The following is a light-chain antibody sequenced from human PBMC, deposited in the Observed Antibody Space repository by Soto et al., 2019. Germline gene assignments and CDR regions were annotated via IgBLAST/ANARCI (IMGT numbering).Light chain of an antibody. CDR3: QHYGRSPIT. Sequence: DIQMTQSPSSVSASVGERVTITCRASQNIGVYLNWYQQKPGKAPKLLIYAASSLQSGVSSRFSGSGSATDFTLTISSLLPEDFATYYCQHYGRSPITFGQGTRLEIK. V-gene: IGKV1-39*01. J-gene: IGKJ5*01. CDR1: QNIGVY. CDR2: AAS.